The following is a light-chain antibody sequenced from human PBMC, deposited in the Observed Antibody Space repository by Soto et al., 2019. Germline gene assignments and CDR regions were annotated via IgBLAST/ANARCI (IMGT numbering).Light chain of an antibody. J-gene: IGKJ4*02. CDR2: AAS. CDR1: QSVNIN. CDR3: QQYNNWPT. V-gene: IGKV3-15*01. Sequence: ETVLTQSPVTLSVSPGETATIFCWARQSVNINLAWYQQKPGQAPRLLIYAASTRATGIPARFSGSGSGTEFTLTISSLQSEDSAIYYCQQYNNWPTFGGGTKVEIK.